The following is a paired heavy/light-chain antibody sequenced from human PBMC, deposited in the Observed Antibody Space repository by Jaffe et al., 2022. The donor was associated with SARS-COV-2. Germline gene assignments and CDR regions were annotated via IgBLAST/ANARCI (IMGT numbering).Heavy chain of an antibody. CDR1: GFTFNNYG. D-gene: IGHD6-19*01. CDR2: IWYDGNKK. V-gene: IGHV3-33*01. CDR3: ARAQPQLAVAGTNLDY. J-gene: IGHJ4*02. Sequence: QVQLVESGGGVVQPGRSLRLSCVASGFTFNNYGIHWVRQAPGKGLEWVAVIWYDGNKKYYADSVKGRFTISRDNSKNTLYLQMNSLRGEDTAVYYCARAQPQLAVAGTNLDYWGQGTLVTVSS.
Light chain of an antibody. V-gene: IGLV3-21*02. CDR1: NIGTKS. Sequence: SYVLTQPPSVSVAPGQTARITCGGNNIGTKSVHWYQQKPGQAPVLVVYDDNDRPSGIPERFSGFNSGNTATLTISRVEAGDEADYYCQVWDGSSDPHVVFGGGTKLTVL. CDR3: QVWDGSSDPHVV. CDR2: DDN. J-gene: IGLJ2*01.